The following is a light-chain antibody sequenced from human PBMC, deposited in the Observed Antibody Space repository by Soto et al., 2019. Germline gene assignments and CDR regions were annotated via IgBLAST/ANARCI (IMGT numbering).Light chain of an antibody. CDR1: QSISSW. V-gene: IGKV1-5*01. Sequence: DIPMTQSPSTLSASVGDRFTITRRARQSISSWLAWYQQKPGKAPKPLIYDASSLESGVPSRFSGSGSGTDFTLIISRLETEDFAVYHCQQYGSSPWTFCQGTKVDIK. CDR3: QQYGSSPWT. J-gene: IGKJ1*01. CDR2: DAS.